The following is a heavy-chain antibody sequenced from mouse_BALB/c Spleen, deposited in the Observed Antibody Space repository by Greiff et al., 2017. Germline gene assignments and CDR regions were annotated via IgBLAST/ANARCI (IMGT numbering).Heavy chain of an antibody. Sequence: VKLMESGAELVRPGSSVKISCKASGYAFSSYWMNWVKQRPGQGLEWIGQIYPGDGDTNYNGKFKGKATLTADKSSSTAYMQLSSLTSEDSAVYFCARGTTVVAYYYAMDYWGQGTSVTVSS. CDR1: GYAFSSYW. CDR2: IYPGDGDT. D-gene: IGHD1-1*01. J-gene: IGHJ4*01. V-gene: IGHV1-80*01. CDR3: ARGTTVVAYYYAMDY.